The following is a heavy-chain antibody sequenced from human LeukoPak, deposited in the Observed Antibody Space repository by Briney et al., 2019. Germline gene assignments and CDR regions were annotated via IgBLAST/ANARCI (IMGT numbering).Heavy chain of an antibody. Sequence: GGSLRLSCAASGFTVSSNYMSWVRQAPGKGLEWVSIIFSGGSTYYAGSVKGRFTISRDNSKNTLYLQMNGLRAEDTAVYYCARGSMTTVTKIDYWGQGTLVTVSS. V-gene: IGHV3-53*01. J-gene: IGHJ4*02. CDR2: IFSGGST. D-gene: IGHD4-17*01. CDR1: GFTVSSNY. CDR3: ARGSMTTVTKIDY.